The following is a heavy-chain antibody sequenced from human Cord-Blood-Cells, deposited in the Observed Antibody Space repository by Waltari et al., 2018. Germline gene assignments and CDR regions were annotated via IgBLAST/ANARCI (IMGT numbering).Heavy chain of an antibody. CDR1: GGSFSGYC. CDR2: INHSGST. Sequence: QVQLQQWGAGLLKPSETLSLTGAVYGGSFSGYCWSWIRQPPGKGLEWIGEINHSGSTNYNPSLKSRVTISVDTSKNQFSLKLSSVTAADTAVYYCARGYRHRPREFVVVTAIPHAFDIWGQGTMVTVSS. D-gene: IGHD2-21*02. CDR3: ARGYRHRPREFVVVTAIPHAFDI. J-gene: IGHJ3*02. V-gene: IGHV4-34*01.